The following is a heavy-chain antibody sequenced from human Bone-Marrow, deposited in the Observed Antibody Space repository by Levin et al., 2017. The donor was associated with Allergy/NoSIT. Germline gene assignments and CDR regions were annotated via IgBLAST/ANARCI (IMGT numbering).Heavy chain of an antibody. CDR3: ARAQVIVGNYFDP. Sequence: MASETLSLTCNVSGGSMKNYYWNWIRQPAGKRLEWIGRIYISGSTHYNPSLKSRVTMSLDTSKSQFFLNLNSVTAADTAVYYCARAQVIVGNYFDPWGQGTLVTVSS. V-gene: IGHV4-4*07. CDR2: IYISGST. J-gene: IGHJ5*02. CDR1: GGSMKNYY. D-gene: IGHD1-7*01.